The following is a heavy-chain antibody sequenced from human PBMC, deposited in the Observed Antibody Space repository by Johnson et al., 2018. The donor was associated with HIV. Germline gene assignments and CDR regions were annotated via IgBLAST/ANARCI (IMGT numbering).Heavy chain of an antibody. CDR1: RFTFNNYA. Sequence: VQLVESGGGVVRPGGSLRLSCAASRFTFNNYAMSWVRQVPGEGLEWVYGINWNGGSTGYADSVKGRFTISRDNAKNSLYLQMNSLRAEDTALYYCARDGAGCSSTSCPDAFDIWGQGTMVTVSS. D-gene: IGHD2-2*01. V-gene: IGHV3-20*04. CDR2: INWNGGST. CDR3: ARDGAGCSSTSCPDAFDI. J-gene: IGHJ3*02.